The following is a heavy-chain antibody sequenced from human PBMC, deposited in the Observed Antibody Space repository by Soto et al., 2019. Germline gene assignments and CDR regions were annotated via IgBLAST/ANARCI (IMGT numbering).Heavy chain of an antibody. V-gene: IGHV1-18*01. Sequence: QVQLVQSGVEVKKPGASVKVSCKASGYTFTSYGISWVRQAPGQGLEWMGWISAYNGNTNYAQKFQGRVTMTTDTYTSTAYMELRSLRSDDTAVYYCANAGYCSGGSCLNWLDPWGQGTLVTVSS. D-gene: IGHD2-15*01. J-gene: IGHJ5*02. CDR2: ISAYNGNT. CDR1: GYTFTSYG. CDR3: ANAGYCSGGSCLNWLDP.